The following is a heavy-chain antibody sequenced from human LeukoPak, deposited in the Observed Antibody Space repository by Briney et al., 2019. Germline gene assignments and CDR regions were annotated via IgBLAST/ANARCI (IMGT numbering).Heavy chain of an antibody. Sequence: GGSLRLSCAASGFTFSSYWMSWVRQAPGKGLEWVANIKQDGSEKYYVDSVKGRFTISRDNAKNSLFLQMSSLRAEDTAVYYCARWTTLTTKALDYWGQGTLVTVS. CDR3: ARWTTLTTKALDY. D-gene: IGHD4-17*01. CDR2: IKQDGSEK. J-gene: IGHJ4*02. CDR1: GFTFSSYW. V-gene: IGHV3-7*01.